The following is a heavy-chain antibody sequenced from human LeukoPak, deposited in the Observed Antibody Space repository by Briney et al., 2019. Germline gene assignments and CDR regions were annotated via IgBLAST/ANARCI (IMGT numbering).Heavy chain of an antibody. Sequence: PGGSLRLSCAASGFTFNSYWMSWVRQAPGQGLEWVSCISSGSSYIYYADSVKGRFTISRDNAKNSLYLQMNNLRAEDTAVYYCARGSPYGAAAGIGAFDIWGQGTMVTVSS. V-gene: IGHV3-21*01. CDR1: GFTFNSYW. J-gene: IGHJ3*02. CDR2: ISSGSSYI. CDR3: ARGSPYGAAAGIGAFDI. D-gene: IGHD6-13*01.